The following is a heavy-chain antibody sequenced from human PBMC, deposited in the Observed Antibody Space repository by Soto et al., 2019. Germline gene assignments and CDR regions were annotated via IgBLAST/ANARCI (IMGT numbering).Heavy chain of an antibody. V-gene: IGHV3-33*01. CDR1: GFTFSSYG. J-gene: IGHJ5*02. CDR2: IWYDGSNK. Sequence: SLRLSCAASGFTFSSYGMHWVRQAPGKGLEWVAVIWYDGSNKYYADSVKGRFTISRDNSKNTLYLQMNSLRAEDTAVYYCARDGYSNYNWFDPWGQGTLVTVSS. D-gene: IGHD4-4*01. CDR3: ARDGYSNYNWFDP.